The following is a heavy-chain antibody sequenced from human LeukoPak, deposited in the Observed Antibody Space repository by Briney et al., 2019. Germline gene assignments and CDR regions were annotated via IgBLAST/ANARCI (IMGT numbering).Heavy chain of an antibody. V-gene: IGHV3-53*01. Sequence: PGGSLRLSCAASGFTVSSNYMSWVRQAPGKGLEWVSIIYSGGSTFYADSVKGRFTISRDNSKNTLYLQMNSLRADDTAVYYCARVLHKRNYDGSDYYGYWGQGTLVTVSS. CDR3: ARVLHKRNYDGSDYYGY. CDR2: IYSGGST. D-gene: IGHD3-22*01. CDR1: GFTVSSNY. J-gene: IGHJ4*02.